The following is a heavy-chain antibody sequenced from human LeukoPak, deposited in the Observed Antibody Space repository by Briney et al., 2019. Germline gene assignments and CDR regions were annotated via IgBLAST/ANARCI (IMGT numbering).Heavy chain of an antibody. Sequence: PGGSLRLSCAASGFTFSSYAMHWVRQAPGKGLEWVAVISYDESNKYYADSVKGRFTISRDNSKNTLYLQMNSLRAEDTAVYYCARAYCGGDCPHDAFDIWGQGTMVTVSS. CDR3: ARAYCGGDCPHDAFDI. J-gene: IGHJ3*02. V-gene: IGHV3-30*04. D-gene: IGHD2-21*02. CDR2: ISYDESNK. CDR1: GFTFSSYA.